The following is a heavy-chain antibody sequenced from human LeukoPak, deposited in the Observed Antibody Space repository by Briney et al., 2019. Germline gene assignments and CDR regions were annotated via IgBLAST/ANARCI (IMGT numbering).Heavy chain of an antibody. CDR3: ARQLHIVVVVAAWFDP. J-gene: IGHJ5*02. V-gene: IGHV4-39*01. CDR2: IYYSGST. Sequence: SETLSLTCTVSGCSISSSWYNWGRLRQPQGQGLEWIGSIYYSGSTYYNPSLKSRVTISVDTSKNQFSLKLSSVTAADTAVYYCARQLHIVVVVAAWFDPWGQGTLVTVSS. D-gene: IGHD2-15*01. CDR1: GCSISSSWYN.